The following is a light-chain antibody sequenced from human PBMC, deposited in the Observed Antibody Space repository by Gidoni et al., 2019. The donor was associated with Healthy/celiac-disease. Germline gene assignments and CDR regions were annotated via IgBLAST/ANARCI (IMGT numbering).Light chain of an antibody. J-gene: IGKJ1*01. V-gene: IGKV1-39*01. CDR2: AAS. CDR1: QSISSY. Sequence: DIQMTQSPSSLSASVGDRVTITCRASQSISSYFNWYQQKPGKAPKLLISAASSLQSGVPARFSGSGSGTDFTLTISSLQPEDFATYYCQQSYSTPWTFGQGTKVEIK. CDR3: QQSYSTPWT.